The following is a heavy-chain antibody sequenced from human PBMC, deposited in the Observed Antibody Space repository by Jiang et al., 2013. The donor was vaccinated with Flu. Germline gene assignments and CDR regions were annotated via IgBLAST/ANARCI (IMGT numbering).Heavy chain of an antibody. J-gene: IGHJ5*02. D-gene: IGHD3-22*01. CDR2: INHSGST. Sequence: GLLKPSETLSLTCAVYGGSFSGYYWSWIRQPPGKGLEWIGEINHSGSTNYNPSLKSRVTISVDTSKNQFSLKLSSVTAADTAVYYCARHHWTYYYDSSGYPPGWIWFDPWGQGTLVTVSS. V-gene: IGHV4-34*01. CDR1: GGSFSGYY. CDR3: ARHHWTYYYDSSGYPPGWIWFDP.